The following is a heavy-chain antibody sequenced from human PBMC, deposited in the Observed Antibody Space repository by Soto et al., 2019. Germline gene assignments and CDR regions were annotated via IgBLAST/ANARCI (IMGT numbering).Heavy chain of an antibody. CDR3: AGLLAVAGFYFDY. CDR1: GFTFRSYA. J-gene: IGHJ4*02. V-gene: IGHV3-30-3*01. D-gene: IGHD6-19*01. Sequence: QVQLVESGGGVVQPGRSLRLSCAASGFTFRSYAMHWVRQAPGKGLEWVAVISYDGSNKYYADSVKGRFTISRDNSKYTLSLQMNSLRADDTAVYYCAGLLAVAGFYFDYWGQGTLVTVSS. CDR2: ISYDGSNK.